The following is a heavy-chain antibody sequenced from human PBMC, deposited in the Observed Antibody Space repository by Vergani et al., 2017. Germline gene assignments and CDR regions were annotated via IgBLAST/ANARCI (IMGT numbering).Heavy chain of an antibody. CDR3: SRGRGYSFGYSDY. J-gene: IGHJ4*02. CDR1: GFSFGDYA. Sequence: EVQLVESGGGLVPPGRPLRLSCAASGFSFGDYAMTWVRQAPGKGLEWVAFIRNKAYGGKTEYAASVKGRFTISRDDSKRLAYLQLSGLKTEDTAVYFCSRGRGYSFGYSDYWGQGTLVTVSS. V-gene: IGHV3-49*04. D-gene: IGHD5-18*01. CDR2: IRNKAYGGKT.